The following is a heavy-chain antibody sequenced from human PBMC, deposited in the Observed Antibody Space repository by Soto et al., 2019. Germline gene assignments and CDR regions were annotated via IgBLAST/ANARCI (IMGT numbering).Heavy chain of an antibody. Sequence: QVQLVQSGAEVKKPGASVKVSCKASGYTFTSYGMSWVRQAPGQGLEWMGWISVHNGNTKYAQKLQGRVTMTTDISTSTAYMELRSLRADDTAVYYCARDQSYGGAFDSWGQGTLVTVSS. J-gene: IGHJ4*02. CDR1: GYTFTSYG. CDR2: ISVHNGNT. CDR3: ARDQSYGGAFDS. D-gene: IGHD2-21*01. V-gene: IGHV1-18*01.